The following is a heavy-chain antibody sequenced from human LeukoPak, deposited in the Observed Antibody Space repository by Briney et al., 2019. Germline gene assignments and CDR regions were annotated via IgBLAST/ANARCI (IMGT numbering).Heavy chain of an antibody. CDR3: ARIYGAFDI. V-gene: IGHV4-4*02. CDR2: IYHSGDT. CDR1: GGSISSSNW. Sequence: SETLSLTCAVSGGSISSSNWWSWVRQPPGKGLEWIGEIYHSGDTNYNPSLKSRLTMSLDKAKNQFSLTLTSVTAADTAVYYCARIYGAFDIWGQGTRVTVSS. J-gene: IGHJ3*02. D-gene: IGHD3-10*01.